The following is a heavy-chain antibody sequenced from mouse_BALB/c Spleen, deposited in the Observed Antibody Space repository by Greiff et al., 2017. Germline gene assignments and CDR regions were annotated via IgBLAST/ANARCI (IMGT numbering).Heavy chain of an antibody. CDR2: ISYSGST. Sequence: EVMLVESGPSLVKPSQTLSLTCSVTGDSITSGYWNWIRKFPGNKLEYMGYISYSGSTYYNPSLKSRISITRDTSKNQYYLQLNSVTTEDTATYYCARSNYDSPWFAYWGQGTLVTVSA. CDR1: GDSITSGY. CDR3: ARSNYDSPWFAY. J-gene: IGHJ3*01. D-gene: IGHD2-4*01. V-gene: IGHV3-8*02.